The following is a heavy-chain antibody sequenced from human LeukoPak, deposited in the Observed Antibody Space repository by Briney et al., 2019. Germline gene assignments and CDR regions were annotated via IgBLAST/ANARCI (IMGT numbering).Heavy chain of an antibody. CDR3: ARDTAKRVPADP. V-gene: IGHV3-21*01. CDR1: GFTFSSYS. CDR2: ISSSSSYI. J-gene: IGHJ5*02. Sequence: GGSLRLSCAASGFTFSSYSMNWVRQAPGKGLEWVSSISSSSSYIYYADSVKGRFTISRDNAKNSLYLQMNSLRAEDTAFYYCARDTAKRVPADPWGQGTLVIVSS. D-gene: IGHD4-17*01.